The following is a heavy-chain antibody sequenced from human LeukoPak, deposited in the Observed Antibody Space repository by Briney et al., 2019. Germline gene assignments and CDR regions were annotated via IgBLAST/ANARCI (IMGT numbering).Heavy chain of an antibody. CDR1: GYTFTGYY. CDR2: INPNSGGT. CDR3: ARARLVGNSSWRY. J-gene: IGHJ4*02. Sequence: ASVRVSCKASGYTFTGYYMHWVRQAPGQGLEWMGWINPNSGGTNYAQKLQGRVTMTRDTSISTAYMELSRLRSDDTAVYYCARARLVGNSSWRYWGQGTLVTVSS. D-gene: IGHD6-13*01. V-gene: IGHV1-2*02.